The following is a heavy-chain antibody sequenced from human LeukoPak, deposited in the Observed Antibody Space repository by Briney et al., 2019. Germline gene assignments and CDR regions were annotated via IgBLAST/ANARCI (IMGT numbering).Heavy chain of an antibody. CDR1: GYKFTTYW. D-gene: IGHD5-18*01. J-gene: IGHJ4*02. Sequence: GESLKISCKVSGYKFTTYWIGWVGQMPGKGLEWMGFIYPGDSDTTYSPSFQGQVTISADKSISTAYLQWSNLKASDTAIYYCARFGYSYTYIDYWGQGSLVTVSS. V-gene: IGHV5-51*01. CDR2: IYPGDSDT. CDR3: ARFGYSYTYIDY.